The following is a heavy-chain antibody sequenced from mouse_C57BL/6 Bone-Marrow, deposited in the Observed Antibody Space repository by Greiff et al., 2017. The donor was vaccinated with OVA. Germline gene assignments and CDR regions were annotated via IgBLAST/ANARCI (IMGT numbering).Heavy chain of an antibody. V-gene: IGHV14-1*01. CDR3: TTGRYYYGSSPWYFDV. D-gene: IGHD1-1*01. J-gene: IGHJ1*03. CDR2: IDPEDGDT. CDR1: GFNIKDYY. Sequence: VQLKHSGAELVRPGASVKLSCTASGFNIKDYYMHWVKQRPEQGLEWIGRIDPEDGDTEYAPKFQGKATMTADTSSNTAYLQLSSLTSEDTAVYYCTTGRYYYGSSPWYFDVWGTGTTVTVSS.